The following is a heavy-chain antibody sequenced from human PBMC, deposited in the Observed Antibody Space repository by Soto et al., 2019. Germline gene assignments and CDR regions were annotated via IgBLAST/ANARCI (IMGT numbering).Heavy chain of an antibody. D-gene: IGHD6-13*01. CDR1: GFTFRSYG. CDR3: ARERFAAAGKDY. J-gene: IGHJ4*02. V-gene: IGHV3-33*01. CDR2: IWYDGSNK. Sequence: QVQLVESGGGVVQPGRSLRLSCAASGFTFRSYGMHWVRQAPGKGLEWVAVIWYDGSNKYYADSVKGRFTISRDNSKNTLYLQMNSLRAEDTAVYYCARERFAAAGKDYWGQGTLVTVSS.